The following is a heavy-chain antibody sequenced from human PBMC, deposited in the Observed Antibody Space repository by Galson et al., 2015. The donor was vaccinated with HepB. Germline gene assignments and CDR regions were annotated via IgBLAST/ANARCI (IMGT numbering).Heavy chain of an antibody. V-gene: IGHV3-33*01. J-gene: IGHJ4*02. D-gene: IGHD3-22*01. CDR1: GFTFSSYG. Sequence: SLRLSCAASGFTFSSYGMHWVRQAPGKGLEWVAVIWYDGSNKYYADSVKGRFTISRDNSKNTPYLQMNSLRAEDTAVYYCARGYYYDSSGYPQLPDYWGQGTLVTVSS. CDR3: ARGYYYDSSGYPQLPDY. CDR2: IWYDGSNK.